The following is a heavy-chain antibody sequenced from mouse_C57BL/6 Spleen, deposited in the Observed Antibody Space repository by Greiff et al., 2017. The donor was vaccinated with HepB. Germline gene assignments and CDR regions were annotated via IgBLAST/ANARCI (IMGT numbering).Heavy chain of an antibody. CDR1: GYTFTSYW. V-gene: IGHV1-64*01. CDR2: IHPNSGST. CDR3: ARSNYYGSSGYYFDY. J-gene: IGHJ2*01. D-gene: IGHD1-1*01. Sequence: QVQLQQPGAELVKPGASVKLSCKASGYTFTSYWMHWVKQRPGQGLEWIGMIHPNSGSTNYNEKFKSKATLTVDKSSSTAYMQLSSLTSEDSAVYYCARSNYYGSSGYYFDYWGQGTTLTVSS.